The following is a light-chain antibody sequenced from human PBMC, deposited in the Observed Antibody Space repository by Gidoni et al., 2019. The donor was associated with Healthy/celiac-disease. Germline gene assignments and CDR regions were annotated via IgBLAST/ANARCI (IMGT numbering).Light chain of an antibody. V-gene: IGLV3-19*01. CDR1: SLRSYY. CDR3: NSRDSSGNQV. CDR2: GKN. J-gene: IGLJ1*01. Sequence: SSELTQDPAVSVALGQTVRITCQGDSLRSYYASWYQQKPGQAPVLVIYGKNNRPPGIPDRFSGSSSGNTASLTITGAQAEDEADYYCNSRDSSGNQVFGTGTKVTVL.